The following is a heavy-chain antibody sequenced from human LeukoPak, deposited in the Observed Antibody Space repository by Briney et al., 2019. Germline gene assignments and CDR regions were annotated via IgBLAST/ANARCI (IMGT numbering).Heavy chain of an antibody. CDR1: GVAFRGYY. V-gene: IGHV4-34*01. CDR3: GRHRTRPRIAAAGTFYYSYGMDA. D-gene: IGHD6-13*01. J-gene: IGHJ6*02. CDR2: INISGSA. Sequence: SGTLSLTCAVYGVAFRGYYWGGIREPPGKGLEWIGEINISGSAHYNTSLTSRVTISVDTSKNKCSLKLRAVTAADTAVYYCGRHRTRPRIAAAGTFYYSYGMDAWGQGTPVTASS.